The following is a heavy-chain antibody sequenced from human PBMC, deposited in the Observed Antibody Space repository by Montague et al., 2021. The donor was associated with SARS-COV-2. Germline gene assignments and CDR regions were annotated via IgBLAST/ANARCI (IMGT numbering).Heavy chain of an antibody. CDR1: GGSISSYY. V-gene: IGHV4-59*01. Sequence: SETLSLTCTLSGGSISSYYWSWIRQPAGKGLEWIGYIYYSGSTNXNPSFKSRVTISVDTSKNQFSLKLSSVTAADTAVYYCARGDVVVVAANDYYYGMDVWGQGTTVTVSS. CDR3: ARGDVVVVAANDYYYGMDV. CDR2: IYYSGST. J-gene: IGHJ6*02. D-gene: IGHD2-15*01.